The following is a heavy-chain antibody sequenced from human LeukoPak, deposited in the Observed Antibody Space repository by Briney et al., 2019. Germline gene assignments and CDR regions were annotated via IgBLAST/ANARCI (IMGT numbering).Heavy chain of an antibody. Sequence: SETLSLTCAVYGGSFSGYYWSWIRQPPGKGLEWIGEINHNGNTNYNLSLKSRVTISVDTSKNQVSLKLTSVTAADTAVYYCARDLSGRYAFDIWGQGTMVTVSS. CDR1: GGSFSGYY. CDR2: INHNGNT. CDR3: ARDLSGRYAFDI. J-gene: IGHJ3*02. D-gene: IGHD3-10*01. V-gene: IGHV4-34*01.